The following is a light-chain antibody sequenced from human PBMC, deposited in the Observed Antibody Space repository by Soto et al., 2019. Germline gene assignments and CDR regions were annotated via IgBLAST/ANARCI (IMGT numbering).Light chain of an antibody. J-gene: IGKJ4*01. CDR2: GAS. V-gene: IGKV3-20*01. Sequence: SVFTPASSPPFWFSGERAHLPLRASQSVSSSYLAWYQQKPGQAPRLLIYGASSRATGIPDRFSGSGSGTDFTLTISRLEPEDFAVYYCQQYGHSPLTFGRGTKV. CDR1: QSVSSSY. CDR3: QQYGHSPLT.